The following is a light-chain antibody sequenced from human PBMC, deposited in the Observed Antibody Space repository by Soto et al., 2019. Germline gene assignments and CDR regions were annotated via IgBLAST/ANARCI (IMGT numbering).Light chain of an antibody. CDR2: EVS. CDR3: SSYTSSSTPLV. V-gene: IGLV2-14*01. Sequence: QSVLTQPASVSGSPGQSITISCTGTSSDVGGYNYVSWYQQHPGKAPKLMIYEVSNRPSGVSNRFSGSKSGNTASLTISGLQDEDEADYYCSSYTSSSTPLVFGTGTKLTVL. CDR1: SSDVGGYNY. J-gene: IGLJ1*01.